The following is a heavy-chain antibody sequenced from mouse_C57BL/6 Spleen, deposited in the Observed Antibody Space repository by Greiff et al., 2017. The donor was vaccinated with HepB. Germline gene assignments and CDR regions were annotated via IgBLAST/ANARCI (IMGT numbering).Heavy chain of an antibody. J-gene: IGHJ1*03. V-gene: IGHV5-12*01. CDR3: ARGDYGSSYGYFDV. CDR2: ISNGGGST. CDR1: GFTFSDYY. Sequence: EVKLVESGGGLVQPGGSLKLSCAASGFTFSDYYMYWVRQTPEKRLEWVAYISNGGGSTYYPDTVKGRFTISRDNAKNTLYLQMSRLKSEDTAMYYCARGDYGSSYGYFDVWGTGTTVTVSS. D-gene: IGHD1-1*01.